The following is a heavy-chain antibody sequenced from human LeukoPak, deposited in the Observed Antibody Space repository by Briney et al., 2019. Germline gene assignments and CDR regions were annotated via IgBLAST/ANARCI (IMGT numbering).Heavy chain of an antibody. CDR2: IYPGDSDT. D-gene: IGHD3-22*01. V-gene: IGHV5-51*01. Sequence: GESLKISCKGSGYNFTDYWIGWVRHMPGKGLEWMGIIYPGDSDTRYSPSFQGQVTISVDKSLNTAYPQWTSLKASDSAMYYCARRLYYYESSGYFLGWFDPWGQGTLVTVSS. CDR3: ARRLYYYESSGYFLGWFDP. CDR1: GYNFTDYW. J-gene: IGHJ5*02.